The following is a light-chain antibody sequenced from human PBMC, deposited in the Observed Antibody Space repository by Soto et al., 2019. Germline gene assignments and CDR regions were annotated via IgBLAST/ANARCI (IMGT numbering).Light chain of an antibody. J-gene: IGKJ4*01. V-gene: IGKV3-20*01. CDR2: GAS. CDR1: QSVSSSY. Sequence: EVVLTHWPGTLFLSPGERATLSCRAIQSVSSSYLAWYQQKPGQAPRLLIYGASSRATGIPDRFSGSGSGTDFTLTISRLEPEDFAVYYCQQYGSSPPLTLGGGTKVDIK. CDR3: QQYGSSPPLT.